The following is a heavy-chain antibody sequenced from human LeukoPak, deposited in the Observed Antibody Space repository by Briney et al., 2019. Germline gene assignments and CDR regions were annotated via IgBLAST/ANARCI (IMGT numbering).Heavy chain of an antibody. D-gene: IGHD5-18*01. CDR3: AHSFSVDTAMVNFVPTFDY. Sequence: KKSGPTLVNPTQTLTLTCTFSGFSLSTSGVGVGWIRQPPGKALEWLALIYWDDDKRYSPSLKSRLTITKDTSKNQVVLTMTNMDPVDTATYYCAHSFSVDTAMVNFVPTFDYWGQGTLVTVSS. CDR1: GFSLSTSGVG. J-gene: IGHJ4*02. V-gene: IGHV2-5*02. CDR2: IYWDDDK.